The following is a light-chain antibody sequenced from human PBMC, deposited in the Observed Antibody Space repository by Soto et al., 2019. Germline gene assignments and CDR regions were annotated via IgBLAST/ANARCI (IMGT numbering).Light chain of an antibody. CDR3: QQYGSSGFT. CDR2: GAS. CDR1: QSVSSSY. Sequence: EIVLTQSPGTLSLSPGERATLSCRASQSVSSSYLAWYQQKPGQAPRLLIYGASSRATGIPDRFGGSGSGTDFTLTISRLEHEDFAVYYCQQYGSSGFTFGPGTKVDIK. J-gene: IGKJ3*01. V-gene: IGKV3-20*01.